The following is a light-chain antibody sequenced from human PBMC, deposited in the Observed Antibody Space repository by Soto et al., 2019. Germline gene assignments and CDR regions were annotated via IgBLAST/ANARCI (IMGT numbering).Light chain of an antibody. CDR2: EVS. CDR3: MQYSPWPPGK. V-gene: IGKV2D-30*01. Sequence: DVVVAQSPPSLPVTLGQPASMSCRSAVSLLSSDGNTFLNRFQRRPGQSPRRLSCEVSNWDSGVPDTFSGSGSGTDFTLKISRVEADDVGVYYCMQYSPWPPGKFGQGTNVEVK. J-gene: IGKJ1*01. CDR1: VSLLSSDGNTF.